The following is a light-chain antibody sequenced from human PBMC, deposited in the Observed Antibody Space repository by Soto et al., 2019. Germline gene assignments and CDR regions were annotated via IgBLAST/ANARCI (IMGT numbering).Light chain of an antibody. CDR1: SSDVGGYTF. CDR3: SSYAGSSVPVA. Sequence: QSVLTQPPSASGTPGQSVTISCTGASSDVGGYTFVSWYQQHPGKAPKLMIYDVTKRPSGVPDRFSGSKSGNTASLTVSGLQADDEADYECSSYAGSSVPVAFGGGTKRTVL. J-gene: IGLJ2*01. V-gene: IGLV2-8*01. CDR2: DVT.